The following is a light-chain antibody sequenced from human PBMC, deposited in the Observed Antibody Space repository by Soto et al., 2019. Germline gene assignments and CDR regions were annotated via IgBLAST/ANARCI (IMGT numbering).Light chain of an antibody. CDR1: QSVSNN. CDR3: QQYNNWPPWT. J-gene: IGKJ1*01. CDR2: DAS. Sequence: ILMTQSPATLSVSPGERATLSCRASQSVSNNLAWYQQKPGQAPRLLFYDASTRATGIPARFSGSGSGTEFTLSISGLQPEDFAVYYCQQYNNWPPWTFGQGTKVEIK. V-gene: IGKV3-15*01.